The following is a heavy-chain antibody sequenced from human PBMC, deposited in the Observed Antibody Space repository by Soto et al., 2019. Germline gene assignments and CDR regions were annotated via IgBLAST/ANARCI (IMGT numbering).Heavy chain of an antibody. D-gene: IGHD2-2*01. Sequence: QVQLVQSGAEVKKPGSSVKVSCKASGGTFSSYTISWVRQAHGQGLEWMGRIIPILGIANYAQKFQGRVTITADKSTSTAYMELSSLRSEDTAVYYCARVVYCSSTSCYGGAFDIWGQGTMVTVSS. V-gene: IGHV1-69*02. J-gene: IGHJ3*02. CDR3: ARVVYCSSTSCYGGAFDI. CDR2: IIPILGIA. CDR1: GGTFSSYT.